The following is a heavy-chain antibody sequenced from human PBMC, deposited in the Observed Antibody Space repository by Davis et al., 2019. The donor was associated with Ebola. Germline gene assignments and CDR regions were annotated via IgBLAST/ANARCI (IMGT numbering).Heavy chain of an antibody. Sequence: SETLSLTCTVSGGSISSRYWSWIRQSPGKGLEWIGHIYYDVNTKYSPSLKSRVIISSDTSKNQFSLKLTSVTAADTAVYYCARGRGGYNFGFDYWGQGTMVTVSS. CDR2: IYYDVNT. V-gene: IGHV4-59*11. CDR1: GGSISSRY. D-gene: IGHD5-24*01. CDR3: ARGRGGYNFGFDY. J-gene: IGHJ3*01.